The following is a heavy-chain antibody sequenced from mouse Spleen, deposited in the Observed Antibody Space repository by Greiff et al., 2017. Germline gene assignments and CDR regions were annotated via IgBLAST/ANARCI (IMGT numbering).Heavy chain of an antibody. CDR2: IRNKANGYTT. J-gene: IGHJ2*01. CDR3: ARNYYGSSYD. V-gene: IGHV7-3*02. D-gene: IGHD1-1*01. Sequence: EVKVVESGGGLVQPGGSLRLSCATSGFTFTDYYMSWVRQPPGKALEWLGFIRNKANGYTTEYSASVKGRFTISRDNSQSILYLQMNTLRAEDSATYYCARNYYGSSYDWGQGTTLTVSS. CDR1: GFTFTDYY.